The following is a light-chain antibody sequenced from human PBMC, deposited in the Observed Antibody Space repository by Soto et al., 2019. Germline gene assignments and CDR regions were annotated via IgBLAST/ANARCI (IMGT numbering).Light chain of an antibody. CDR3: LQDYTYPRT. CDR2: AAS. Sequence: AIEMTQSPSSLSGSVGDRVTITCRARQGIRHDLGWYEPKPGKAPERLIYAASILQSGVRPRFSHSRSGRDFTVTIAPLTPEDIAIYYCLQDYTYPRTFGGGTTVAIK. CDR1: QGIRHD. V-gene: IGKV1-6*01. J-gene: IGKJ4*01.